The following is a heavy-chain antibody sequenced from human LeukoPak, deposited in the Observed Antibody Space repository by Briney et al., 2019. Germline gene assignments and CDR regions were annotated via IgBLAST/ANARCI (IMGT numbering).Heavy chain of an antibody. D-gene: IGHD1-26*01. V-gene: IGHV4-59*01. J-gene: IGHJ3*02. CDR3: ARAVGATGLAFDI. Sequence: PSETLSLTCTVSGGSISSYYWSWIRQPPGKALEWIGNIYYSGSTNYNPSLKSRVTISVDTSKNQLSLKLSSVTAADTAVYYCARAVGATGLAFDIWGQGTMVTVSS. CDR1: GGSISSYY. CDR2: IYYSGST.